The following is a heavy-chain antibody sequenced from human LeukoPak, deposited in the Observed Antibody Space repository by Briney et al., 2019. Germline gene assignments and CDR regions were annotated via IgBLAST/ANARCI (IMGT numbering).Heavy chain of an antibody. D-gene: IGHD3-16*01. CDR1: GGSISSYY. Sequence: PSETLSLTCTVSGGSISSYYWSWIRQPPGKGLERIGYIYHSGSTNYNPSLKSRVTISVDTSKNQFSLKLSSVTAADTAVYYCARRRGYDYVWGSPSDAFDIWGQGTMVTVSS. J-gene: IGHJ3*02. CDR2: IYHSGST. CDR3: ARRRGYDYVWGSPSDAFDI. V-gene: IGHV4-59*08.